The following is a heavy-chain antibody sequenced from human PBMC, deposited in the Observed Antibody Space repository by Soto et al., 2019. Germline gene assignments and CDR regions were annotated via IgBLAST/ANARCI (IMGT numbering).Heavy chain of an antibody. CDR1: GGSISGSY. J-gene: IGHJ4*02. CDR3: ARSVAVPGAHIDY. CDR2: VYYTGST. Sequence: SETLSLTCSVSGGSISGSYWSWIRQSPGKGLEWLGYVYYTGSTNYSPSLRSRVSISVDTSKNEFSLRLSSVTAADTAVYFCARSVAVPGAHIDYWGRGTQVTVSS. V-gene: IGHV4-59*01. D-gene: IGHD6-19*01.